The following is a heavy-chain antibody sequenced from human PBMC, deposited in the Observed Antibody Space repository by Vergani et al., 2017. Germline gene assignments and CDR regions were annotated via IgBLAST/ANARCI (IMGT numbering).Heavy chain of an antibody. D-gene: IGHD3-10*01. CDR2: ISGSGGSP. CDR3: AKDRRSRRWVGELLSLDY. V-gene: IGHV3-23*01. Sequence: EVQLLESGGGLVQPGGSLRLSCAASGFTFSSYAMSWVRQAPGKGLEWVSAISGSGGSPYYADSVKGRFTISRDNSKNTLYLQMNSLRAEDTAVYYCAKDRRSRRWVGELLSLDYWGQGTLVTVSS. CDR1: GFTFSSYA. J-gene: IGHJ4*02.